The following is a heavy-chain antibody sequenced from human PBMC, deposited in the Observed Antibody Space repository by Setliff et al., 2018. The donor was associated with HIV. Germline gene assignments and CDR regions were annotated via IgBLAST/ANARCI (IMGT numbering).Heavy chain of an antibody. J-gene: IGHJ4*02. V-gene: IGHV1-18*01. CDR2: ISAYNGNK. CDR1: GYSFTSYG. CDR3: ARGYGSGWEPLGY. D-gene: IGHD6-19*01. Sequence: ASVKVSCKASGYSFTSYGISWVRQAPGQGLEWMGWISAYNGNKNYAQNLQDRVTMTTDTSTSTAYMELRSLRFDDTAVYYCARGYGSGWEPLGYWGQGTLVTVSS.